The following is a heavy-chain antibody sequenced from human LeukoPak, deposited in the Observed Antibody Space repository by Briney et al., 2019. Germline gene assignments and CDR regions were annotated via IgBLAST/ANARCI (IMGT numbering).Heavy chain of an antibody. Sequence: ASVKGSCKASGGTFSSYAISWVRQAPGQGLEWMGRIIPILGIANYAQKFQGRVTITADKSTSTAYMELSSLRSEDTAVYYCAIVYGGRDYWGQGTLVTVSS. CDR3: AIVYGGRDY. D-gene: IGHD4-23*01. CDR2: IIPILGIA. V-gene: IGHV1-69*04. CDR1: GGTFSSYA. J-gene: IGHJ4*02.